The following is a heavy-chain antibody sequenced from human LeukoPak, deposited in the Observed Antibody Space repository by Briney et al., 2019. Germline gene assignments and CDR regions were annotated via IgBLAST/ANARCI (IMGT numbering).Heavy chain of an antibody. CDR1: GGTFSSYA. J-gene: IGHJ6*04. D-gene: IGHD2-2*01. Sequence: SVKVSCKASGGTFSSYAISWVRQAPGQGLEWVGGIIPIFGTANYAQKFQGRVTITADESTSTAYMELSSLRSEDTAVYYCARESPIVVVPAAIEYYYYYGMDVWGKGTTVTVSS. CDR3: ARESPIVVVPAAIEYYYYYGMDV. V-gene: IGHV1-69*13. CDR2: IIPIFGTA.